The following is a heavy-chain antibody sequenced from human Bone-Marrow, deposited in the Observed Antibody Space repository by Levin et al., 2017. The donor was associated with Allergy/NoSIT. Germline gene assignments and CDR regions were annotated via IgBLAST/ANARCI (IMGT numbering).Heavy chain of an antibody. CDR3: ARYYQLCSSTSCYGWFDP. D-gene: IGHD2-2*01. J-gene: IGHJ5*02. Sequence: ASVKVSCKASGGTFSSYTISWVRQAPGQGLEWMGRIIPILGIANYAQKFQGRVTITADKSTSTTYMELSSLRSEDTAVYYCARYYQLCSSTSCYGWFDPWGQGTLVTVSS. V-gene: IGHV1-69*02. CDR2: IIPILGIA. CDR1: GGTFSSYT.